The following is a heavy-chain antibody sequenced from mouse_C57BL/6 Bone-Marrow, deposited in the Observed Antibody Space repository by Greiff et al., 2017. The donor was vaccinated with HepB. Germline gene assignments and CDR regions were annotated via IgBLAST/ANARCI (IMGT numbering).Heavy chain of an antibody. Sequence: VQLQQSGAELVRPGASVKLSCTASGFNIKDDYMHWVKQRPEQGLEWIGWIDPENGDTEYASKFQGKATITADTSSNTAYLQLSSLTSEDTAVYYCTTDYGRRAWFAYWGQGTLVTVSA. V-gene: IGHV14-4*01. J-gene: IGHJ3*01. CDR2: IDPENGDT. D-gene: IGHD1-1*01. CDR3: TTDYGRRAWFAY. CDR1: GFNIKDDY.